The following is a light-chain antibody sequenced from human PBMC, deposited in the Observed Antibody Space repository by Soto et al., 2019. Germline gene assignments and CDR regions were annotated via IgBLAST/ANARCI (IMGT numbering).Light chain of an antibody. CDR1: QGISSY. Sequence: DIQLTQSPSFLSASVGDRFTITWRASQGISSYLAWYQQKPGKAPKVVIYAASTLQSGVPSRFSGSGSGTEFTLTISSLQPEDFATYYCQQLNNYPITFGQGTRLEIK. V-gene: IGKV1-9*01. CDR3: QQLNNYPIT. CDR2: AAS. J-gene: IGKJ5*01.